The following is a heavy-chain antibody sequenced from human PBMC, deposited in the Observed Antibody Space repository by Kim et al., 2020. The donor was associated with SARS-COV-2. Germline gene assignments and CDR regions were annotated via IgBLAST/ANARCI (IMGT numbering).Heavy chain of an antibody. CDR3: ARDEASYGMDV. V-gene: IGHV4-31*03. J-gene: IGHJ6*02. CDR2: IYYSGST. CDR1: GGSISSGGYY. Sequence: SETLSLTCTVSGGSISSGGYYWSWIRQHPGKGLEWIGYIYYSGSTYYNPSLKSRVTISVDTSKNQFSLKLSSVTAADTAVYYCARDEASYGMDVWGQGTTVTVSS.